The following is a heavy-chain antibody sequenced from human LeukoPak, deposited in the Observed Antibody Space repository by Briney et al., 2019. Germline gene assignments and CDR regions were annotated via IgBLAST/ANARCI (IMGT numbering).Heavy chain of an antibody. CDR1: GFTCSSYS. J-gene: IGHJ5*02. CDR2: ISSSSSYI. D-gene: IGHD6-19*01. CDR3: ARQWLKVFDP. V-gene: IGHV3-21*01. Sequence: GGSLRLSCAASGFTCSSYSMNWVRQAPGKGLEWVSSISSSSSYIYYADSVKGRFTISRDNAKNSLYLQMNSLRAEDTAVYYCARQWLKVFDPWGQGTLVTVSS.